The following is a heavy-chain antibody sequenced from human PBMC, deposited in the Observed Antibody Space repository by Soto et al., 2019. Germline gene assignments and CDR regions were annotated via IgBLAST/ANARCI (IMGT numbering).Heavy chain of an antibody. Sequence: GSLRLSCVASGFIFSDYAMHWARQAPGKGLEWVALISPAGTNQYYADSAKGRFTISRDNSKNTLYLQMNSLRPEDTGLYYCARENSRISPRLFQHWGHGTLVTVSS. CDR1: GFIFSDYA. D-gene: IGHD6-6*01. V-gene: IGHV3-30-3*01. J-gene: IGHJ1*01. CDR2: ISPAGTNQ. CDR3: ARENSRISPRLFQH.